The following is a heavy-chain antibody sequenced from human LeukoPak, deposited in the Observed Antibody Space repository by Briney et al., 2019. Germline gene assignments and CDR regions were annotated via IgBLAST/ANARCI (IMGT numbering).Heavy chain of an antibody. V-gene: IGHV4-39*07. CDR2: IHYSGST. CDR3: ARDYYDSSGQGY. D-gene: IGHD3-22*01. Sequence: SETLSLTCTVSGGSISSSSYYWGWIRQPPGKGLEWIGSIHYSGSTNYNPSLKSRVAISLDRSKNQFSLKLSSVTAADTAVYYCARDYYDSSGQGYWGQGTLVTVSS. J-gene: IGHJ4*02. CDR1: GGSISSSSYY.